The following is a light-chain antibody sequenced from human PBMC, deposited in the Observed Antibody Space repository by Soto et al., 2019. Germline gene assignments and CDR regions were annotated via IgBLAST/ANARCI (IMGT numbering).Light chain of an antibody. V-gene: IGLV2-14*01. CDR2: EVS. CDR1: SGDLGDYNF. CDR3: SSYTSSSLYV. J-gene: IGLJ1*01. Sequence: QSALTQSASVSGSPGQSITISCTGTSGDLGDYNFVSWYQQQAGKAPKLMIYEVSNRPSGVSNRFSGSKSGNTASLTISGLQAEDEADYYCSSYTSSSLYVFGTGTKLTVL.